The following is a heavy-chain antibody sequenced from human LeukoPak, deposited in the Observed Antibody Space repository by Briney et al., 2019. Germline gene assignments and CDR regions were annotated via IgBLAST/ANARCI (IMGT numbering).Heavy chain of an antibody. CDR2: IYYSGST. V-gene: IGHV4-59*08. CDR3: ARHVGYSDVDGMDV. J-gene: IGHJ6*02. Sequence: SQTLSLTCTVSGGSISSYYWSWIRQPPGKGLEWIGYIYYSGSTNYNPSLKSRVTISVDTSKNQFSLKLSSVTAADTAVYYCARHVGYSDVDGMDVWGQGTTVTVSS. D-gene: IGHD5-12*01. CDR1: GGSISSYY.